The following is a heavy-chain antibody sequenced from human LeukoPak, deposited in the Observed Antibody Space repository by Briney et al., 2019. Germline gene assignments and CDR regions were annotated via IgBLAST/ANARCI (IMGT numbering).Heavy chain of an antibody. D-gene: IGHD3-10*01. Sequence: ASVKVSCKVSGYTLTELSMHWVRQAPGQGLEWMGIINPSGGSTSYAQKFQGRVTMTRDTSTSTVYMELSSLRSEDTAVYYCARPGYYYGSGSSTFDYWGQGTLVTVSS. J-gene: IGHJ4*02. CDR2: INPSGGST. CDR3: ARPGYYYGSGSSTFDY. CDR1: GYTLTELS. V-gene: IGHV1-46*01.